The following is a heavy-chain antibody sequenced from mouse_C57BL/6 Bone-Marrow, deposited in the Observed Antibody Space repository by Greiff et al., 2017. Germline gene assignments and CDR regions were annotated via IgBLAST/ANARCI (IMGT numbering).Heavy chain of an antibody. Sequence: QVQLQQSGAELVRPGTSVKMSCKASGYTFTNYWIGWAKQRPGHGLEWIGDIYPGGGYTNYNEKFKGKATLTADKSSSTAYMQFISLTSEDSAIYYCARIYDGYDWYFDVWGTGTTVTVSS. D-gene: IGHD2-3*01. CDR1: GYTFTNYW. CDR2: IYPGGGYT. V-gene: IGHV1-63*01. CDR3: ARIYDGYDWYFDV. J-gene: IGHJ1*03.